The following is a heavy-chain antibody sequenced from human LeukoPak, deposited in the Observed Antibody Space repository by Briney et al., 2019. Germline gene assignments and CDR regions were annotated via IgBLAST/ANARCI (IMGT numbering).Heavy chain of an antibody. V-gene: IGHV1-18*01. CDR2: TSAYNGNT. CDR3: ARTRYYYDSSGYYYY. J-gene: IGHJ4*02. CDR1: GYTFTSYG. Sequence: ASVKVSCKASGYTFTSYGISWVRQAPGQGLEWMGWTSAYNGNTNYALKLQGRVTMTTDTSTSTAYMELRSLRSDDTAVYYCARTRYYYDSSGYYYYWGQGTLVTVSS. D-gene: IGHD3-22*01.